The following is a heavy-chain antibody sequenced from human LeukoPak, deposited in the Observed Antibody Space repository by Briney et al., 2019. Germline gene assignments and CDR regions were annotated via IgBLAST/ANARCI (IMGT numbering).Heavy chain of an antibody. CDR1: GFTFSIHW. CDR2: INSDGSII. CDR3: ARAPFRYYYYMDV. Sequence: PGGSLRLSCAASGFTFSIHWMHWVRQAPGKGPMWISRINSDGSIITYADSVKGRFTISRDNAKNSLYLQMNSLRAEDTAVYYCARAPFRYYYYMDVWGKGTTVTVSS. V-gene: IGHV3-74*01. J-gene: IGHJ6*03.